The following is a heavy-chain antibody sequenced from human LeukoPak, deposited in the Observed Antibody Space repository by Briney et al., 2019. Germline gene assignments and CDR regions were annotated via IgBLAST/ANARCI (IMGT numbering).Heavy chain of an antibody. CDR2: IYYSGST. J-gene: IGHJ2*01. V-gene: IGHV4-59*01. D-gene: IGHD6-19*01. Sequence: SETLSLTCTVSGGSISSYYWSWIRQPPGKGLEWIGYIYYSGSTNYNPSLKSRVTISVDTSKNQFSLKLSSVTAAGTAVYYCARDGAVYWYFDLWGRGTLVTVSS. CDR1: GGSISSYY. CDR3: ARDGAVYWYFDL.